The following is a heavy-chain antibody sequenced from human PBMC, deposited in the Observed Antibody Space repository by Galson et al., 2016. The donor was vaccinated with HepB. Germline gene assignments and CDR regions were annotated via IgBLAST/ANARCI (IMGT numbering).Heavy chain of an antibody. J-gene: IGHJ6*02. CDR3: ARDRVDIVAAPSSIRNYYGMDV. CDR1: GFTFRAYT. CDR2: ISSGSRHI. Sequence: SLRLSCAASGFTFRAYTMNWVRQAPGKGLQWVSSISSGSRHISNADSLKGRFSISRDDAKNSVFLQMSGLTVDDTAKYFCARDRVDIVAAPSSIRNYYGMDVWGQGTTVTVSS. D-gene: IGHD5-12*01. V-gene: IGHV3-21*04.